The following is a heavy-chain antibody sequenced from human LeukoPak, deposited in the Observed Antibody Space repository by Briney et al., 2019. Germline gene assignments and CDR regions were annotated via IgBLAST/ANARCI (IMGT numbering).Heavy chain of an antibody. CDR2: IYSGGNT. D-gene: IGHD3-22*01. V-gene: IGHV3-66*01. CDR3: ARVGYYDSSGYYSPFDY. Sequence: GGSLRLSCAASGFSVSSKYMSWVRQAPGKGLEGVAVIYSGGNTYYADSVKGRFTIPRDNSKNTLYLQMNSLRADDTAVYYCARVGYYDSSGYYSPFDYWGQGTLVTVPS. CDR1: GFSVSSKY. J-gene: IGHJ4*02.